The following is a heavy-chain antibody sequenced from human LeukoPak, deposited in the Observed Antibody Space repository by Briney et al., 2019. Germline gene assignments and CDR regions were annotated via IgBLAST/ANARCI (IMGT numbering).Heavy chain of an antibody. CDR3: ARGDKDDYGDLALLDI. V-gene: IGHV4-34*01. CDR2: INHSGST. J-gene: IGHJ3*02. CDR1: GGSFSGYY. D-gene: IGHD4-17*01. Sequence: SETLSLTCDVYGGSFSGYYWSWIRQPPGKGLEWIGEINHSGSTNYNPSLKSRVTISVDTSKNQFSLKLSSVTAADTAVYYCARGDKDDYGDLALLDIWGQGTIVTVSS.